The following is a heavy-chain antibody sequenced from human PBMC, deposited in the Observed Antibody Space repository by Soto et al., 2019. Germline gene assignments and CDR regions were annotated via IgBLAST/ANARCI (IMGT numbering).Heavy chain of an antibody. CDR2: ISGSGSGT. Sequence: PGGSLRFSCVASGSTYNSAMTWVRQAPGKGLEWVSSISGSGSGTYYAESLKGRFTISRDNSRNTVYLQMTSLRVDDTAVYYCAKNLVWGQLELWGQGTLVTVSS. CDR3: AKNLVWGQLEL. V-gene: IGHV3-23*01. J-gene: IGHJ4*02. D-gene: IGHD3-16*01. CDR1: GSTYNSA.